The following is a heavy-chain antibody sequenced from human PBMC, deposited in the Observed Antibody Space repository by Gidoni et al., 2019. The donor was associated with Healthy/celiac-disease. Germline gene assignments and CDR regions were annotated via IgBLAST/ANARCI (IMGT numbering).Heavy chain of an antibody. CDR2: ISGSGGST. J-gene: IGHJ6*02. Sequence: EVQLLESGGGLVQPGGSLRLSCAASGFTFSSYAMSWVRQAPGKGLEWVSAISGSGGSTYYADSVKGRFTISRDNSKNTLYLQMNSLRAEDTAVYYCAKIEPPGAAAPRRGYYYGMDVWGQGTTVTVSS. V-gene: IGHV3-23*01. D-gene: IGHD6-13*01. CDR1: GFTFSSYA. CDR3: AKIEPPGAAAPRRGYYYGMDV.